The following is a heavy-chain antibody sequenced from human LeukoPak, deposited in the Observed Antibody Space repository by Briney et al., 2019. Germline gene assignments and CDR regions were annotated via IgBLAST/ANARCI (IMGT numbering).Heavy chain of an antibody. Sequence: GRSLRLSCAASGFTFDDYAMHWVRQAPGKGLEWVSGISWNSGSIGYADSVKGRFTISRDNAKNSLYLQMNSLRAEDTALYYCAIDMSPTPYYYDSSGQDYWGQGTLVTVSS. V-gene: IGHV3-9*01. CDR1: GFTFDDYA. CDR3: AIDMSPTPYYYDSSGQDY. CDR2: ISWNSGSI. J-gene: IGHJ4*02. D-gene: IGHD3-22*01.